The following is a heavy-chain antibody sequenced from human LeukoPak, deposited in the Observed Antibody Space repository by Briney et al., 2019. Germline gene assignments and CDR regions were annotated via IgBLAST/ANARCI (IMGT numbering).Heavy chain of an antibody. CDR1: GGSISSYY. CDR3: AREYGSGSYYNAKTDY. Sequence: SETLSLTCTVSGGSISSYYWSWIRQPPGKGLEWIGSIYYSGNTYYNPSLKSRVTISVDTSKNQFSLKLSSVTAADTAVYYCAREYGSGSYYNAKTDYWGQGTLVTVSS. V-gene: IGHV4-39*01. J-gene: IGHJ4*02. D-gene: IGHD3-10*01. CDR2: IYYSGNT.